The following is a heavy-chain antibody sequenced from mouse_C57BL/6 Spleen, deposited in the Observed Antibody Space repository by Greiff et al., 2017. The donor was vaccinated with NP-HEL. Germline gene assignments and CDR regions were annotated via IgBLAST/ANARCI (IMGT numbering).Heavy chain of an antibody. CDR2: IDPSDSYT. CDR3: ARKGDGGYYVDY. V-gene: IGHV1-50*01. CDR1: GYTFTSYW. D-gene: IGHD1-1*02. J-gene: IGHJ2*01. Sequence: QVQLQQSGAELVKPGASVKLSCKASGYTFTSYWMQWVKQRPGQGLEWIGEIDPSDSYTNYNQKFKGKATLTVDTSSSTAYMQLSSLTSEDSAVYYCARKGDGGYYVDYWGQGTTLTVSS.